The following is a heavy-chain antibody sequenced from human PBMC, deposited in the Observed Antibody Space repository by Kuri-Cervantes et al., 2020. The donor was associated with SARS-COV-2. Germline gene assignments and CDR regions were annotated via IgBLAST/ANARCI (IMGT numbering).Heavy chain of an antibody. D-gene: IGHD2-15*01. J-gene: IGHJ3*02. V-gene: IGHV4-34*01. Sequence: SETLSLTCFVYGGSLSGYSWTWIRQPPGKGLEWIGEIYHSGSTNYNPSLKSRVTISVDKSKNQFSLKLSSVTAADTAVYYCARSGDCGGGSCYGWFGAFDIWGQGTMVTVSS. CDR1: GGSLSGYS. CDR2: IYHSGST. CDR3: ARSGDCGGGSCYGWFGAFDI.